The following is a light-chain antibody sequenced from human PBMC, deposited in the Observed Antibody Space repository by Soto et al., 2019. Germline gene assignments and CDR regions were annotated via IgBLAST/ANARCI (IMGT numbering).Light chain of an antibody. CDR2: DAS. Sequence: EIVLTQSPATLSLSPGERATLSCRASQSVSRYLAWYQQTPGQAPRLLIFDASNRATGVPARFSGSGSGTDFTLTISSLEPEAFAVYYCQQRSSSPPLTVGGGTKVEIK. J-gene: IGKJ4*01. V-gene: IGKV3-11*01. CDR1: QSVSRY. CDR3: QQRSSSPPLT.